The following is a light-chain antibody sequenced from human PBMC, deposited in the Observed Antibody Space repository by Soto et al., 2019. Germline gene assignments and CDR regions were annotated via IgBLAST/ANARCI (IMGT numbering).Light chain of an antibody. CDR2: DVA. CDR3: QQSYISPRT. CDR1: QSISTY. J-gene: IGKJ1*01. V-gene: IGKV1-39*01. Sequence: DIQMTQSPSSLSASVGDIVTITCRASQSISTYLNRYQQKSGNAPKLLIYDVATLQTGVPPRFGGSGSGTDFTLTISSLQPEDFATYYCQQSYISPRTFGQGTKVEIK.